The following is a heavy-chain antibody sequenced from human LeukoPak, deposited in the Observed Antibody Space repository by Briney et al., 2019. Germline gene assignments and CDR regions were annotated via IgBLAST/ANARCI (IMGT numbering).Heavy chain of an antibody. Sequence: GSLRLSCAASGFTFSSYSMNWVRQAPGKGLEWVSYISSSSSTIYYADSVKGRFTISRDNAKNSLYLQMNSLRAEDTAVYYCARDTLFSGSYPPYYYYYMDVWGKGTTVTVSS. V-gene: IGHV3-48*01. J-gene: IGHJ6*03. CDR1: GFTFSSYS. D-gene: IGHD1-26*01. CDR3: ARDTLFSGSYPPYYYYYMDV. CDR2: ISSSSSTI.